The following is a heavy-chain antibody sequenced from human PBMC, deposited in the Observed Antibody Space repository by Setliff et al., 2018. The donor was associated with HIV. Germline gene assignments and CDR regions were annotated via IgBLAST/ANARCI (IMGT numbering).Heavy chain of an antibody. CDR3: ARLYRFSSGYSLGGFDY. J-gene: IGHJ4*02. D-gene: IGHD3-22*01. Sequence: SETLSLTCTVSGGSISSSSYYWGWIRQPPGKGLEWIGSIYYSGSTYYNPSLKSRVTISVDTSKNQFSLKVNSVTAADTAVYYCARLYRFSSGYSLGGFDYWGQGKLVTVSS. CDR2: IYYSGST. CDR1: GGSISSSSYY. V-gene: IGHV4-39*01.